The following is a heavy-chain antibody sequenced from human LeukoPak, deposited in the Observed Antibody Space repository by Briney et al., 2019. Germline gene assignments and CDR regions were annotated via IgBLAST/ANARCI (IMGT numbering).Heavy chain of an antibody. Sequence: PGGSLRLSRAPSGLTFSSYAMSWVGQAAGKELVWVSCINSDGNSTSYADSVNGRFTISRDNAKNTLYLQMNSLIAEATAVYYYARGSLRGAAANYYGMDVWGQGATVTVSS. CDR1: GLTFSSYA. CDR2: INSDGNST. V-gene: IGHV3-74*01. D-gene: IGHD2-2*01. CDR3: ARGSLRGAAANYYGMDV. J-gene: IGHJ6*01.